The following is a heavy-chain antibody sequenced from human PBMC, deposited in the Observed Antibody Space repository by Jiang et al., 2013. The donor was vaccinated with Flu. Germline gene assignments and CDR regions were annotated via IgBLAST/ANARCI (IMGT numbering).Heavy chain of an antibody. CDR2: INPSGGST. V-gene: IGHV1-46*01. D-gene: IGHD6-6*01. CDR3: ARDMGNSSSEDY. Sequence: RQAPGQGLEWMGIINPSGGSTSYAQKFQGRVTMTRDTSTSTVYMELGSLRSEDTAVYYCARDMGNSSSEDYWGQGTLVTVSS. J-gene: IGHJ4*02.